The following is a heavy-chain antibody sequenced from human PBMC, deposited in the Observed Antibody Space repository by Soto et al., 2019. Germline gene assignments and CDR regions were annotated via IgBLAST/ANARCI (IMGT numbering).Heavy chain of an antibody. D-gene: IGHD3-22*01. CDR2: INPSGGST. CDR1: GYTFTSYY. CDR3: AREIQEVVVITTSLGY. J-gene: IGHJ4*02. Sequence: VKVSCKASGYTFTSYYMHWVRQAPGQGLEWMGIINPSGGSTSYAQKFQGRVTMTRDTSTSTVYMELSSLRSEDTAVYYCAREIQEVVVITTSLGYWGQGTLVTVSS. V-gene: IGHV1-46*01.